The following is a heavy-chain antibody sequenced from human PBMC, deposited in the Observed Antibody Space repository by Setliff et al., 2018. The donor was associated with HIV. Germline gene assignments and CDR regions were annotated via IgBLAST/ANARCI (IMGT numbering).Heavy chain of an antibody. CDR1: GFTFSSYE. V-gene: IGHV3-48*03. J-gene: IGHJ3*02. CDR3: ARDPGVGSMGQDAFDI. Sequence: GGSLRLSCAASGFTFSSYEMNWVRQAPGKGLEWLSYISSSGSTIYYADSVKGRFTVSRDNAKNSLYLQMNSLRAEDTAVYYCARDPGVGSMGQDAFDIWGQGTMVTVSS. CDR2: ISSSGSTI. D-gene: IGHD1-26*01.